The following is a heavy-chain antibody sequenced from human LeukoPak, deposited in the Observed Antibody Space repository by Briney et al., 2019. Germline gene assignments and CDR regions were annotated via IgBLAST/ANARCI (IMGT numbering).Heavy chain of an antibody. D-gene: IGHD2-2*01. CDR1: GGTFSSYA. Sequence: ASVKVSCKASGGTFSSYAISWVRQAPGQGLEWMGGIIPIFGTANYAQKFQGRVTITADESTSTAYMELSSLRSEDTAVYYCARDCSSSCSPYYGMDVWGQGTTVTVSS. CDR2: IIPIFGTA. CDR3: ARDCSSSCSPYYGMDV. J-gene: IGHJ6*02. V-gene: IGHV1-69*13.